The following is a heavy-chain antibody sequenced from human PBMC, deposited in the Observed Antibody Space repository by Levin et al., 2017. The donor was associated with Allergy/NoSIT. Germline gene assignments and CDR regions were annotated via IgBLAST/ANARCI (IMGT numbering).Heavy chain of an antibody. Sequence: SGPTLKPTQTLTLTCTFSGFSLSTSGVGVGWIRQPPGKALEWLALIYWDDDKRYSPSLKSRLTITKDTSKNQVVLTMTNMDPVDTATYYCAHIHIAAAGKGNWFDPWGQGTLVTVSS. CDR3: AHIHIAAAGKGNWFDP. J-gene: IGHJ5*02. V-gene: IGHV2-5*02. CDR1: GFSLSTSGVG. D-gene: IGHD6-13*01. CDR2: IYWDDDK.